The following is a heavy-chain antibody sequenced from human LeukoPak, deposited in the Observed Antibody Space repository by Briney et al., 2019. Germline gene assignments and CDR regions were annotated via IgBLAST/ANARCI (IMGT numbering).Heavy chain of an antibody. Sequence: GGSLRLSCAASGFTFSNAWRYWVRQAPGKGLEWVGRIKSKISGGTTDYAAPVKGRFTISRDDSKNTLYLQMNSLRAEDTAVYYCAKSYGDYLGYFDSWGQGTLVTVSS. V-gene: IGHV3-15*01. CDR2: IKSKISGGTT. CDR1: GFTFSNAW. D-gene: IGHD4-17*01. J-gene: IGHJ4*02. CDR3: AKSYGDYLGYFDS.